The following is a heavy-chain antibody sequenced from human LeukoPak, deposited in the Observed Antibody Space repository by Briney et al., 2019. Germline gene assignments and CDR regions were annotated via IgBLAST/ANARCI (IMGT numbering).Heavy chain of an antibody. D-gene: IGHD3-22*01. CDR3: AKDPYYYDSSGYYPY. J-gene: IGHJ4*02. CDR2: ISYDGSNK. Sequence: PGGSLRLSCAASGFTFSSYAMHWVRQAPGKGLEWVAVISYDGSNKYYADSVKGRFTISRDNSKNTLYLQMNSLRAEDTAVYYCAKDPYYYDSSGYYPYWGQGTLVTVSS. V-gene: IGHV3-30*18. CDR1: GFTFSSYA.